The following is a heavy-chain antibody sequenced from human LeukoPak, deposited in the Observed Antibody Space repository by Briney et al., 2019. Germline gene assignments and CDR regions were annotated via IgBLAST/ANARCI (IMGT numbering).Heavy chain of an antibody. Sequence: GASVKVYCKASGYTFTSYYMHWVRQAPGQGLEWMGIINPSGGSTSYAQKFQGRVTMTRDTSTSTVYMELSSLRSEDTAVYYCARVEIEGSGSYYIGYFDYWGQGTLVTVSS. J-gene: IGHJ4*02. CDR1: GYTFTSYY. V-gene: IGHV1-46*01. D-gene: IGHD3-10*01. CDR2: INPSGGST. CDR3: ARVEIEGSGSYYIGYFDY.